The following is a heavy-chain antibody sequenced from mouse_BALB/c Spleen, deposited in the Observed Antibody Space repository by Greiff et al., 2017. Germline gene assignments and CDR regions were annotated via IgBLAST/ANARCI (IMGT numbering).Heavy chain of an antibody. D-gene: IGHD2-14*01. CDR3: ARDRYDEAWFAY. J-gene: IGHJ3*01. V-gene: IGHV14-1*02. CDR2: IDPENGNT. Sequence: EVKLQESGAELVRPGALVKLSCKASGFNIKDYYMHWVKQRPEQGLEWIGWIDPENGNTKYDPKFQGKATITADTSSNTAYLQLSSLTSEDTAVYYCARDRYDEAWFAYWGQGTLVTVSA. CDR1: GFNIKDYY.